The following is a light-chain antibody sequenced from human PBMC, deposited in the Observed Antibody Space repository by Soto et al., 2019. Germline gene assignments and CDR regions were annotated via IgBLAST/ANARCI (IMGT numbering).Light chain of an antibody. CDR1: QSVSSK. V-gene: IGKV3-15*01. CDR2: GAS. J-gene: IGKJ1*01. CDR3: QQYGSSLRWT. Sequence: EIWMTQSPATLSVSPGERATLSCRASQSVSSKLAWYQQKPGQAPRLLIYGASTRATGIPARFSGSGSGTDFTLTISRLEPEDFAVYYCQQYGSSLRWTFGHGTKVDIK.